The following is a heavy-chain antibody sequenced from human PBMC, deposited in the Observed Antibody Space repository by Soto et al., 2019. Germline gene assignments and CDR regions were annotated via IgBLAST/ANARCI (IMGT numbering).Heavy chain of an antibody. J-gene: IGHJ3*02. D-gene: IGHD2-2*01. V-gene: IGHV5-51*01. CDR3: ARIADIVVVPAAMIDAFDI. CDR1: GYSFTSYW. CDR2: IYPGDSDT. Sequence: GESLKISCKGSGYSFTSYWIGWVRQMPGKGLEWMGIIYPGDSDTRYSPSFQGQVTTSADKSISTAYLQWSSLKASDTAMYYCARIADIVVVPAAMIDAFDIWGQGTMVTVSS.